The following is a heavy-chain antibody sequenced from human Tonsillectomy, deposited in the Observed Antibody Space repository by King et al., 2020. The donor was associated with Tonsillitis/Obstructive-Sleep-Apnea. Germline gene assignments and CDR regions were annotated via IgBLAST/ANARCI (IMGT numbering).Heavy chain of an antibody. Sequence: VQLVESGXXXXXXXXXXXLXXAXSGFTXXNDXXXXXXXAPGKGLEWVSYISSGGSTMYYADSVKGRFTISRDNGKNSLYLQMNSLRAEDTAVYYCARGAVVGATPYFDYWGQGALVTVSS. CDR2: ISSGGSTM. D-gene: IGHD1-26*01. CDR1: GFTXXNDX. CDR3: ARGAVVGATPYFDY. V-gene: IGHV3-48*03. J-gene: IGHJ4*02.